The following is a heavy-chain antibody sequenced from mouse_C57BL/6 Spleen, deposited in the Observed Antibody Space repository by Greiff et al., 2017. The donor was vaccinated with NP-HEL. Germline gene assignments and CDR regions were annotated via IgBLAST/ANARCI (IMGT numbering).Heavy chain of an antibody. CDR1: GFTFSSYA. V-gene: IGHV5-4*01. CDR2: ISDGGSYT. Sequence: EVQGVESGGGLVKPGGSLKLSCAASGFTFSSYAMSWVRQTPEKRLEWVATISDGGSYTYYPANVKGRFTISRDNAKNNLYLQMSNLKAEDTAMYYCARAEALYFDYWGQGTTLTVSS. CDR3: ARAEALYFDY. J-gene: IGHJ2*01.